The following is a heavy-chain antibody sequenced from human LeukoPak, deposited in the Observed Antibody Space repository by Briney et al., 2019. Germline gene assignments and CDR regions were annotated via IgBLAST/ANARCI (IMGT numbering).Heavy chain of an antibody. J-gene: IGHJ6*03. CDR1: GYTFTSYG. V-gene: IGHV1-18*01. Sequence: ASVKVSCKASGYTFTSYGISWVRQAPGQGLEWMGWISAYNGNTNYAQKLQGRVTMTTDTSTSTAYMELRSLRSDDTAVYYCARDKDPMYYYYYYMDVWGKGTTVTISS. CDR3: ARDKDPMYYYYYYMDV. CDR2: ISAYNGNT. D-gene: IGHD2-15*01.